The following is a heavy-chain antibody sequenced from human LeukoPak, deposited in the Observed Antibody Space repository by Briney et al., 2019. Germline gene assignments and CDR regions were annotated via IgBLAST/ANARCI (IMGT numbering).Heavy chain of an antibody. CDR1: VFTFGSSG. D-gene: IGHD5-24*01. CDR3: AKGDGSAYFDY. Sequence: GGSLRLSCAASVFTFGSSGMHWVRQAPGKGLEWVTFIRYDGSNKYYVDSVKGRFTISRDNSKNTLFLQMNSLRAEDTAVYFCAKGDGSAYFDYWGQGTLVTVSS. CDR2: IRYDGSNK. V-gene: IGHV3-30*02. J-gene: IGHJ4*02.